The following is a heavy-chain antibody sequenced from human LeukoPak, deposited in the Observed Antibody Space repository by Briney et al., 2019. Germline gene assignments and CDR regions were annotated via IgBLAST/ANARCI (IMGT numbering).Heavy chain of an antibody. D-gene: IGHD1-26*01. CDR1: GFTGITTSG. V-gene: IGHV3-21*04. CDR2: ISRTSSYI. CDR3: AKDRASSWWYFDL. Sequence: GGSLRLSCAASGFTGITTSGMNWVRQAPGRGLEWVASISRTSSYIQYAESVKGRFTISRDNAKNSLFLQMNSLTTEDTAVYYCAKDRASSWWYFDLWGRGTLVTVSS. J-gene: IGHJ2*01.